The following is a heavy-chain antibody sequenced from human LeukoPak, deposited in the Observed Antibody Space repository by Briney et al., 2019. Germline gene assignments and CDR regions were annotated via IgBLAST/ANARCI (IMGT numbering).Heavy chain of an antibody. Sequence: ASVKVSCKVSGYTLTELSMHWVRQAPGKGLEWMGGFDPEDGETIYAQKFQGRVTMTEDTSTDTAYMELSSLGSEDTAVYYCATEAPHSGSYYGAFDIWGQGTMVTVSS. V-gene: IGHV1-24*01. CDR3: ATEAPHSGSYYGAFDI. J-gene: IGHJ3*02. D-gene: IGHD1-26*01. CDR2: FDPEDGET. CDR1: GYTLTELS.